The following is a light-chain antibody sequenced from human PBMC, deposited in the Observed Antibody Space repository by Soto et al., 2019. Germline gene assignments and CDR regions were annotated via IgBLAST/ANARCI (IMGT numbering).Light chain of an antibody. CDR3: QTYDSSLSVV. CDR1: SSNIGAGYD. V-gene: IGLV1-40*01. J-gene: IGLJ2*01. Sequence: QSVLTQPPSVSGAPGQRVTISCTGTSSNIGAGYDVHWYQQVPGTAPKLLIYENKERSSWVPDRFSASKSGTSASLAITGLQAEDEADYYCQTYDSSLSVVFGGGTKVTVL. CDR2: ENK.